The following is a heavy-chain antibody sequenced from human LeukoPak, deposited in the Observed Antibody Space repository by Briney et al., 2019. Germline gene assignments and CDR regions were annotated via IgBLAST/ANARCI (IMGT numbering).Heavy chain of an antibody. D-gene: IGHD3-10*01. CDR1: GGSISPYY. V-gene: IGHV4-59*01. J-gene: IGHJ3*02. CDR3: AKEGAESFPDAFDI. CDR2: ISYSGST. Sequence: SETLSLTCTVSGGSISPYYWSWLRQPPGKRLEWIGYISYSGSTKNNPSLKSRVTISVDTSKNQFSLKVTSVTAADTAVYYCAKEGAESFPDAFDIWGQGTMITVSS.